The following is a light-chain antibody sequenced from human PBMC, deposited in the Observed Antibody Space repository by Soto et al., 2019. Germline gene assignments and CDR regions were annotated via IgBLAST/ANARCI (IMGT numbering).Light chain of an antibody. CDR3: QQYDNWPGT. CDR2: NAF. CDR1: QSVNNN. V-gene: IGKV3-15*01. J-gene: IGKJ2*02. Sequence: EIVMTQSPATLSVSPGERATLSCRASQSVNNNLAWYQQKPGQAPRLLIYNAFTRATGIPARFSGSGSGTEFTLTINTLQSEDFAVYYCQQYDNWPGTFGQGTNLE.